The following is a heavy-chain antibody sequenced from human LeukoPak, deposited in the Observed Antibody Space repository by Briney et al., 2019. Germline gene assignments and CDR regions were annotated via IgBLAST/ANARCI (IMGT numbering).Heavy chain of an antibody. CDR3: ARERELTGNLFDY. D-gene: IGHD1-26*01. V-gene: IGHV4-4*08. CDR1: SASISTYY. CDR2: IYTSGST. Sequence: SETLSLTCTVSSASISTYYWSWTRQPPGKGLEWIGRIYTSGSTNYNPSLKSRVTISVDTSKNQFSLKLSSVTAADTAVYYCARERELTGNLFDYWGQGTLVTVSS. J-gene: IGHJ4*02.